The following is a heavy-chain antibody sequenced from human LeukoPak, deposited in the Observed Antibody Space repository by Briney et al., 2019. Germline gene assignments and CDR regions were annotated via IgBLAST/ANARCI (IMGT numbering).Heavy chain of an antibody. J-gene: IGHJ6*03. Sequence: GASVKVSCKASGYTFTGYYMHWVRQAPGQGLEWMGWINPNSGGTNYAQKFQGRVTMTRDTSISTAYMELSRLRSDDTAVYYCARGTWIPYYYYYMDVWGKGTTVTVSS. V-gene: IGHV1-2*02. D-gene: IGHD5-18*01. CDR3: ARGTWIPYYYYYMDV. CDR2: INPNSGGT. CDR1: GYTFTGYY.